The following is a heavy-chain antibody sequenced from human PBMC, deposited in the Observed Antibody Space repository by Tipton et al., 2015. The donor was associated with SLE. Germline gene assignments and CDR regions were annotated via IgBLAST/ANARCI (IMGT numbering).Heavy chain of an antibody. V-gene: IGHV4-59*02. CDR1: GGSVGNYY. J-gene: IGHJ4*02. CDR3: AREQPTDYVFDY. D-gene: IGHD4-17*01. CDR2: IHYTGST. Sequence: TLSLTCTVSGGSVGNYYWSWIRQSPGKGLEWIGYIHYTGSTEYNPSLKSRVTISVDTSKNQFNLKLRSVTVVDTAMYYCAREQPTDYVFDYWGQGTLVTVSS.